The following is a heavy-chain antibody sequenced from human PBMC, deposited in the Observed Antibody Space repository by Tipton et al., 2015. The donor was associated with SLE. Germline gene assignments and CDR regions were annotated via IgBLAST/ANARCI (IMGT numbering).Heavy chain of an antibody. CDR3: ARHGTNGYCSGGSCSPGAWFDP. J-gene: IGHJ5*02. Sequence: TLSLTCTVSGGSISSGGHYWSWIRQPPGKGLEWIGTAYYSGTTYYNPSLKSRVTISVDTSKNQFSLKLSSLTAADTAVYFCARHGTNGYCSGGSCSPGAWFDPWGQGTLVTVSS. D-gene: IGHD2-15*01. V-gene: IGHV4-39*07. CDR1: GGSISSGGHY. CDR2: AYYSGTT.